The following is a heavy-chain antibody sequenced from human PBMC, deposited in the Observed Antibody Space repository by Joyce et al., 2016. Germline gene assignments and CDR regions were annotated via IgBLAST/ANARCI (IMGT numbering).Heavy chain of an antibody. Sequence: SGYAMHWVRQAPGKGLEWLAVISSDGSNTFYVDSVKGRFTISRDNSKNTQYLQMNNLRPEDTAVYFCFTYEGAQARDRGSSSGSGRMDYWDQGVLVTVSS. CDR2: ISSDGSNT. J-gene: IGHJ4*02. D-gene: IGHD6-19*01. CDR1: SGYA. V-gene: IGHV3-30*04. CDR3: FTYEGAQARDRGSSSGSGRMDY.